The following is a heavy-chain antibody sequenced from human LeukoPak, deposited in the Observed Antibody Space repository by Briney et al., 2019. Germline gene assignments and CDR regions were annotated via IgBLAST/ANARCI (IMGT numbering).Heavy chain of an antibody. CDR2: ISSSGTYK. CDR3: VRDLSGGSCY. V-gene: IGHV3-21*01. CDR1: GFTFGSYS. D-gene: IGHD2-15*01. J-gene: IGHJ4*02. Sequence: GGSLRLSCAVSGFTFGSYSMSWVRQAPGKGLEWVSSISSSGTYKYYADSVKGRFTISRDNAKNTLYLQMNSLSAEDTAVYYCVRDLSGGSCYWGQGTLVTVSS.